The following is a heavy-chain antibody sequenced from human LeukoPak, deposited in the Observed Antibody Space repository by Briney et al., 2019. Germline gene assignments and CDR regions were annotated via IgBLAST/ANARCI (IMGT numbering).Heavy chain of an antibody. CDR1: GGSISSSSYY. V-gene: IGHV4-39*07. J-gene: IGHJ5*02. D-gene: IGHD1-26*01. Sequence: SETLSLTCTVSGGSISSSSYYWGWIRQPPGKGLEWTGSIYYSGSTYYNPSLKSRVTISVDTSKNQFSLKLSSVTAADTAVYYCARDRGAGTENWFDPWGQGTLVTVSS. CDR3: ARDRGAGTENWFDP. CDR2: IYYSGST.